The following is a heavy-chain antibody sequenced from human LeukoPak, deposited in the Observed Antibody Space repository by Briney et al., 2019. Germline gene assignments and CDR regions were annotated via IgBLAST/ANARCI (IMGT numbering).Heavy chain of an antibody. D-gene: IGHD3-10*01. CDR2: INHSGST. J-gene: IGHJ4*02. CDR1: GGSISSHY. Sequence: SETLSLTCTVSGGSISSHYWSWIRQPPGKGLEWIGEINHSGSTNYNPSLKSRVTISVDTSKNQFSLKLSSVTAADTAVYYCARGLWNYYGSGSYPQFDYWGQGTLVTVSS. CDR3: ARGLWNYYGSGSYPQFDY. V-gene: IGHV4-34*01.